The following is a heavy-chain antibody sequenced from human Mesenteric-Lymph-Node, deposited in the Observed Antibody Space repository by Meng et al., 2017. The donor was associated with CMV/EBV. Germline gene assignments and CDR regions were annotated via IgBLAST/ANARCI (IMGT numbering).Heavy chain of an antibody. V-gene: IGHV3-15*01. Sequence: GESLKISCTASGFTFSDAWMNWVRQAPGKGLEWVGRIKSKTDGETTDYAAPVKGRFAISRDDSKNTLYLQMNSLRAEDTAVYYCAKDLWHYDYWRVHYADYYYYGMDVWGQGTTVTVSS. CDR2: IKSKTDGETT. D-gene: IGHD3-3*01. J-gene: IGHJ6*02. CDR3: AKDLWHYDYWRVHYADYYYYGMDV. CDR1: GFTFSDAW.